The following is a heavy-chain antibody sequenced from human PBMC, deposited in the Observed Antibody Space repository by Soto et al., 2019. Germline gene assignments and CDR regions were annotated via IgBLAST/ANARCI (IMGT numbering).Heavy chain of an antibody. D-gene: IGHD3-22*01. Sequence: GGSLRLSCAASGFIFTNYAMGWVRQAPGKGLEWVSIISGESGTIDYGDPVKGRFTISRDNSKNTRYLQMNSLRAEDTALYYCAKGSYYDSSGYFDQWGQGTLVTVSS. CDR1: GFIFTNYA. CDR3: AKGSYYDSSGYFDQ. V-gene: IGHV3-23*01. J-gene: IGHJ4*02. CDR2: ISGESGTI.